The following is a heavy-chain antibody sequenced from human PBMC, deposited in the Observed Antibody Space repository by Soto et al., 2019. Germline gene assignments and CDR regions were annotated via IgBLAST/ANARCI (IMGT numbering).Heavy chain of an antibody. CDR3: ARGIGYSYDYYFDY. Sequence: SETLSLTCTVSGGSISSGDYYWSWIRQPPGKGLEWIGEIYYSGSTNYNPSLKSRVTISVDKSKNQFSLKLSSVTAADTAVYYCARGIGYSYDYYFDYWGQGTLVTVSS. CDR1: GGSISSGDYY. V-gene: IGHV4-39*07. D-gene: IGHD5-18*01. J-gene: IGHJ4*02. CDR2: IYYSGST.